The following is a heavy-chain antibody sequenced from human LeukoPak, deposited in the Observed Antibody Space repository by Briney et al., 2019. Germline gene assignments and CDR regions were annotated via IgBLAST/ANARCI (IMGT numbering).Heavy chain of an antibody. Sequence: GTLSLTCAVSGGSISSSNWWSWVRQAPGKGLEWVSVIYSGGSTYYADSVKGRFTISRDNSKNTLYLQMNSLRAEDTAVYYCAIALRGGYDFDYWGQGTLVTVSS. CDR1: GGSISSSNW. D-gene: IGHD3-22*01. J-gene: IGHJ4*02. CDR2: IYSGGST. V-gene: IGHV3-53*01. CDR3: AIALRGGYDFDY.